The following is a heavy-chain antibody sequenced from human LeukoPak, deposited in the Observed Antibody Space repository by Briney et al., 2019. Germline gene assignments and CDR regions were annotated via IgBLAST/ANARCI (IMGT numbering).Heavy chain of an antibody. CDR2: ISGSGGST. CDR1: GFTFSSYA. Sequence: GGSLRLSCAASGFTFSSYAMSWVRQAPGKGLEWVSVISGSGGSTYYADSVKGQFTISRDNSKSTLYLQVNSLRAEDTAVYFCAKDSVYNYGSETYYFDYWGQGTLVTVSS. J-gene: IGHJ4*02. V-gene: IGHV3-23*01. D-gene: IGHD3-10*01. CDR3: AKDSVYNYGSETYYFDY.